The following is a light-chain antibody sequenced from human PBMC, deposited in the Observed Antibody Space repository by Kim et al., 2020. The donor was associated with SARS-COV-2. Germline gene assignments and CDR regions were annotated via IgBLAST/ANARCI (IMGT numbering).Light chain of an antibody. V-gene: IGKV3-15*01. Sequence: RGEWATLACSASESVSSNLAWYQQKPGQAPRLLIYGASNRATGFPARVSGSGSGTEFTLTISSLQSEDFAGYYWQQYNNWPPLAFGGGTKVVI. CDR1: ESVSSN. CDR2: GAS. CDR3: QQYNNWPPLA. J-gene: IGKJ4*02.